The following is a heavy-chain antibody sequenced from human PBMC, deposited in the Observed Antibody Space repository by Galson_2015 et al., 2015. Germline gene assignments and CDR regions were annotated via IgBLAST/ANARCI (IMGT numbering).Heavy chain of an antibody. J-gene: IGHJ4*02. Sequence: SLRLSCAASGFTFSSYGMHWVRQAPGMGLVWVAVIWYDGSNKYYADSVKGRFTISRDNSKNTLYLQMNSLRAEDMAVYYCAREGFDYWGQGTLVTVSS. CDR1: GFTFSSYG. CDR3: AREGFDY. V-gene: IGHV3-33*01. CDR2: IWYDGSNK.